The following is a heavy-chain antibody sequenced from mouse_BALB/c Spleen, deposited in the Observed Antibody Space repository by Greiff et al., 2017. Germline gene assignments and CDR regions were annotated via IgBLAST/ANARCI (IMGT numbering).Heavy chain of an antibody. CDR3: ARDHYYGSSYVDY. CDR2: ISDGGSYT. J-gene: IGHJ4*01. V-gene: IGHV5-4*02. Sequence: EVKLMESGGGLVKPGGSLKLSCAASGFTFSDYYMYWVRQTPEKRLEWVATISDGGSYTYYPDSVKGRFTISRDNAKNNLYLQMSSLKSEDTAMYYCARDHYYGSSYVDYWGQGTSGTVSS. D-gene: IGHD1-1*01. CDR1: GFTFSDYY.